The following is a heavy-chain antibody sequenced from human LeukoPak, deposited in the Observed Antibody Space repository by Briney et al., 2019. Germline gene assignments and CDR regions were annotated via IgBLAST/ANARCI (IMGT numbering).Heavy chain of an antibody. J-gene: IGHJ6*03. CDR2: ISAYNGNT. CDR3: AGGVVPAAKTANYYYYYMDV. Sequence: ASVKVSCKASGYTFTSYGISWVRQAPGQGLEWMGWISAYNGNTNYAQKLQGRVTMTTDTSTSTAYMELRSLRSDDTAVYYCAGGVVPAAKTANYYYYYMDVWGKGTTVTVSS. V-gene: IGHV1-18*01. D-gene: IGHD2-2*01. CDR1: GYTFTSYG.